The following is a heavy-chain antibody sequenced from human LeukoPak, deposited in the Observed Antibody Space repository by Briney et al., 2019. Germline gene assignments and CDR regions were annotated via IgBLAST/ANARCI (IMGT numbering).Heavy chain of an antibody. CDR1: GYTFTSYG. D-gene: IGHD3-9*01. J-gene: IGHJ4*02. Sequence: ASVKVSCKASGYTFTSYGISWVRQAPGQGLEWMGWISAYNGNTNYAQKLQGRVTMTTDTSTSTAYMELRSLRSDDTAVYYCARDRYDILTGYYTGPRGHYFDYWGQGTLVTVSS. V-gene: IGHV1-18*01. CDR2: ISAYNGNT. CDR3: ARDRYDILTGYYTGPRGHYFDY.